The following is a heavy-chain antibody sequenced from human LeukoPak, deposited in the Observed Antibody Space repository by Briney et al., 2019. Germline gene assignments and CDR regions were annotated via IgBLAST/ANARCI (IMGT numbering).Heavy chain of an antibody. CDR1: GGSISGYY. V-gene: IGHV4-59*01. CDR3: ARVDRPAHFDY. Sequence: SETLSLTCTVSGGSISGYYWSWIRQPPGKGLEWIGYIYYSGSTNYNPSLKSRVTISVDTSKNQFSLKLSSVTAADTAVHYCARVDRPAHFDYWGQGTLVTVSS. J-gene: IGHJ4*02. CDR2: IYYSGST. D-gene: IGHD1-14*01.